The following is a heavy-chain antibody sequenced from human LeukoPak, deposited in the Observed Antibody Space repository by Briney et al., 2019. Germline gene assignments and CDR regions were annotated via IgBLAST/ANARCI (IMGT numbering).Heavy chain of an antibody. D-gene: IGHD3-10*01. CDR1: GFTFSSYS. J-gene: IGHJ5*02. V-gene: IGHV3-21*01. CDR3: ARDQEGFGDPQENWFDP. CDR2: ISSSSSYI. Sequence: PGGSLRLSCAASGFTFSSYSMNWVRQAPGKGLEWVSSISSSSSYIYYADSVKGRFTISRDNAKNSLYLRMNSLRAEDTAVYYCARDQEGFGDPQENWFDPWGQGTLVTVSS.